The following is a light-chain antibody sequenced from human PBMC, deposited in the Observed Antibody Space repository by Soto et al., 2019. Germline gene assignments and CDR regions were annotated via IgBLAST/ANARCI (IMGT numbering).Light chain of an antibody. V-gene: IGLV2-14*01. CDR2: EVI. CDR1: SSDIGGYSY. CDR3: SSYGSTTTLV. J-gene: IGLJ1*01. Sequence: QSVLTQPASVSGSPGPSITVSCTGTSSDIGGYSYVSWYQHHPGKAPKLLIYEVINRPSGVSIRFSGSKSGNTASLTISGLQAEDEADYYCSSYGSTTTLVFGTGTKVTVL.